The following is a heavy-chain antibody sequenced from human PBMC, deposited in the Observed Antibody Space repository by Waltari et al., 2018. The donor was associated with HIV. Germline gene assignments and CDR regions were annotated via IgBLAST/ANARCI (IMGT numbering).Heavy chain of an antibody. J-gene: IGHJ4*02. D-gene: IGHD5-12*01. CDR2: MNPNSGHT. Sequence: QVQLVQSGAEVKELGTSVRVSCTASGYTFIGYDIHWVRLPAGQGLEWMGWMNPNSGHTGYEQSFQGRVIMTRNISIDTAYMELTSLKFEDTAVYFCARSRSGGFAPRFDYWGQGALVTVSS. CDR1: GYTFIGYD. CDR3: ARSRSGGFAPRFDY. V-gene: IGHV1-8*01.